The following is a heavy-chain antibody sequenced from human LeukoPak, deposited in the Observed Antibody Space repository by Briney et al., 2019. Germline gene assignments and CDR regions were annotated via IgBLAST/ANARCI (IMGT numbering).Heavy chain of an antibody. CDR2: ISYDGNYK. V-gene: IGHV3-30*18. D-gene: IGHD3-10*01. CDR1: GITISSYG. Sequence: GGSLRLSCAASGITISSYGMHWVRQAPGKGLDWVAVISYDGNYKYYADSVKGRFTISKDISKNTLYLEMNSLRAEDTAVYYCAKAVSGSSYNYFDYWGHGTLVTVSS. J-gene: IGHJ4*01. CDR3: AKAVSGSSYNYFDY.